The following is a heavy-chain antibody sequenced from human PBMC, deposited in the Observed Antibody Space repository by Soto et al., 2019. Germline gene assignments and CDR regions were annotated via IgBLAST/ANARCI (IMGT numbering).Heavy chain of an antibody. CDR3: ARQWRVTGDRSGAFDI. J-gene: IGHJ3*02. Sequence: SETLSLTCTVSGGSISSSSYYWGWIRQPPGKGLEWIGSIYYSGSTYYNPSLKSRVTISVDTSKNQFSLKLSSVTAADTAVYYCARQWRVTGDRSGAFDIWGQGTMVTVSS. D-gene: IGHD7-27*01. CDR2: IYYSGST. CDR1: GGSISSSSYY. V-gene: IGHV4-39*01.